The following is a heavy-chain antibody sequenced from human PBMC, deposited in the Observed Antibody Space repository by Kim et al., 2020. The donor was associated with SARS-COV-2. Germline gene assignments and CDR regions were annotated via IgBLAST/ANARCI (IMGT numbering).Heavy chain of an antibody. D-gene: IGHD3-22*01. J-gene: IGHJ4*02. CDR1: GFTFDDYA. CDR2: ISWNSGSM. CDR3: AKDWFSDSSGYYSSVFEF. V-gene: IGHV3-9*01. Sequence: GGSLRLSCAASGFTFDDYAMHWVRQAPGKGLEWVAGISWNSGSMDYADSVRGRFSISRDNARNSLYLQMNSLRAEDTAFYYCAKDWFSDSSGYYSSVFEFWGQGTLVTVSS.